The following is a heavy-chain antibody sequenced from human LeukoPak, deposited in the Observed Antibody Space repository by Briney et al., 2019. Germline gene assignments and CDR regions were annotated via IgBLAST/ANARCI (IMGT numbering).Heavy chain of an antibody. Sequence: SVKVSCKASGYTFTSYDITWVRQAPGQGLEWMGGIIPIFGTANYAQKFQGRVTITADESTSTAYMELSSLRSEDTAVYYCARGTTMGYCSSTCCYYYMDVWGKGTTVTVSS. CDR2: IIPIFGTA. D-gene: IGHD2-2*01. CDR3: ARGTTMGYCSSTCCYYYMDV. J-gene: IGHJ6*03. CDR1: GYTFTSYD. V-gene: IGHV1-69*13.